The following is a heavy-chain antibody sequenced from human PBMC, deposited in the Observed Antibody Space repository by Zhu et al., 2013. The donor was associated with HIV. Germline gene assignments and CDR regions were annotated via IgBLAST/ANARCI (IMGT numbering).Heavy chain of an antibody. Sequence: EVQLVESGGGLVQPGRSLRLSCTASGFTFGDYAMSWVRQAPGKGLEWVGFIRSKAYGGTTEYAASVKGRFTISRDDSKSIAYLQMNSLKTEDTAVYYCTRAFGGSFDYWGQGTLVTVSS. CDR1: GFTFGDYA. CDR2: IRSKAYGGTT. J-gene: IGHJ4*02. V-gene: IGHV3-49*04. D-gene: IGHD3-10*01. CDR3: TRAFGGSFDY.